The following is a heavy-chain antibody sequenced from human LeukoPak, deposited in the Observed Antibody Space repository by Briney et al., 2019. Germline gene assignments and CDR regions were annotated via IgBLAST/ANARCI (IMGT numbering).Heavy chain of an antibody. V-gene: IGHV3-48*03. CDR1: GFTFSSYE. J-gene: IGHJ4*02. Sequence: GGSLRLSCAASGFTFSSYEMNWVRQAPGKGLEWVSYISSSGSTIYYADSVKGRFTISRDNAKSSLYLQMNSLRAEDTAVYYCARAMLYGDYIDYWGQGTLVTVSS. CDR2: ISSSGSTI. CDR3: ARAMLYGDYIDY. D-gene: IGHD3-10*02.